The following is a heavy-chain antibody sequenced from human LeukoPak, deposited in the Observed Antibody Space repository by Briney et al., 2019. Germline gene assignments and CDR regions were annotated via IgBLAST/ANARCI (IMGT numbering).Heavy chain of an antibody. J-gene: IGHJ4*02. D-gene: IGHD3-10*01. V-gene: IGHV4-34*01. Sequence: SETLSLTCAVYGGSFSGYYWSWIRQPPGKGLEWIGEIDHSGSTNYNPSLKSRVTISVDTSKNQFSPKLSSVTAADTAVYYCARKEGGITMVRGVVGSWGQGTLVTVSS. CDR2: IDHSGST. CDR3: ARKEGGITMVRGVVGS. CDR1: GGSFSGYY.